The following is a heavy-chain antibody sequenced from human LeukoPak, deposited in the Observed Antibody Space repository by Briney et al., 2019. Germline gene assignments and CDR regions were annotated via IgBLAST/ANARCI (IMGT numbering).Heavy chain of an antibody. CDR1: GYTFTSYG. CDR3: ARGFRDILTGYYPDY. V-gene: IGHV1-8*02. Sequence: ASVKVSCKASGYTFTSYGINWVRQATGQGLEWMGWMNSNSGNTGYAQKFQGRVTMTRNTSISTAYMELSSLRSEDTAVYYCARGFRDILTGYYPDYWGQGTLVTVSS. J-gene: IGHJ4*02. CDR2: MNSNSGNT. D-gene: IGHD3-9*01.